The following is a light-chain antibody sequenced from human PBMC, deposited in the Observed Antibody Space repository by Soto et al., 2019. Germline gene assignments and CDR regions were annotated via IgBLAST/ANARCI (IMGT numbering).Light chain of an antibody. J-gene: IGKJ1*01. Sequence: EIVLTQSPATLSLSPGERATLSCRASQTVSSYLAWYQQRPGQAPRLLIYDASNRATGIPARFSASGSGTDFTLTVSSREPEDFAVYYCQQRGHWPTFGQGTKVEIK. V-gene: IGKV3-11*01. CDR2: DAS. CDR3: QQRGHWPT. CDR1: QTVSSY.